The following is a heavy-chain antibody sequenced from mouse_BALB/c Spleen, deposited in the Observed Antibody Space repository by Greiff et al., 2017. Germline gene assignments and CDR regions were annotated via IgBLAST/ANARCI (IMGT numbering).Heavy chain of an antibody. J-gene: IGHJ3*01. Sequence: EVQLVESGGGLVKPGGSLKLSCAASGFTFSDYYMYWVRQTPEKRLEWVATISDGGSYTYDPDSVKGRFTIYRDNAKNNLYLQMSSLKSEDTAMYYCAREGDDGYPWFAYWGQGTLVTVSA. V-gene: IGHV5-4*02. CDR3: AREGDDGYPWFAY. D-gene: IGHD2-3*01. CDR1: GFTFSDYY. CDR2: ISDGGSYT.